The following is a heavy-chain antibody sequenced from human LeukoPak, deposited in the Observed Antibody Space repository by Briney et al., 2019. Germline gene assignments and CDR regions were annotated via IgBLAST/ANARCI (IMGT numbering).Heavy chain of an antibody. CDR3: ARTVSGDYYGMDV. J-gene: IGHJ6*02. CDR2: TSCSGST. Sequence: LETLSLTCTVSGASISNSYWSWVRQPPGKGLEWIGYTSCSGSTNYNPSLKSRVTMSADTSTDQLSLRLISVTAADTAVYYCARTVSGDYYGMDVWGQGTTVTVSS. CDR1: GASISNSY. V-gene: IGHV4-4*09. D-gene: IGHD1-26*01.